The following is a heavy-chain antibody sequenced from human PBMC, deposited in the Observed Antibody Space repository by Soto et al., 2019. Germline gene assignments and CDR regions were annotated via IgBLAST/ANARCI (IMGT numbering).Heavy chain of an antibody. D-gene: IGHD2-8*02. Sequence: QLQLQESGPALVKPSGTLSLACTVSGASTSSENWWSWVRQAPGKGLEWIGEIYHSGATHYSPSLTSRVTISLDKSKSQFFLKLDSVTAADSAVYYCARDAGASRYYGMDVWGKGTKVTVS. CDR3: ARDAGASRYYGMDV. CDR2: IYHSGAT. J-gene: IGHJ6*04. V-gene: IGHV4-4*02. CDR1: GASTSSENW.